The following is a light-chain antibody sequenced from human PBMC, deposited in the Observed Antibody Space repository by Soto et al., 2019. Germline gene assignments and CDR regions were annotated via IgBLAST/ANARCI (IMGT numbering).Light chain of an antibody. V-gene: IGKV1-5*01. CDR3: HQYNNYSPWT. Sequence: DIQMTQSPSPLSASVGDRVTITCRASQSVTNWLAWYQQKPGMAPKLLIYDASNLESGVPSRFSGSGSGTEFTLTISSLQPDDFATYYCHQYNNYSPWTFGQGTKVEIK. CDR2: DAS. J-gene: IGKJ1*01. CDR1: QSVTNW.